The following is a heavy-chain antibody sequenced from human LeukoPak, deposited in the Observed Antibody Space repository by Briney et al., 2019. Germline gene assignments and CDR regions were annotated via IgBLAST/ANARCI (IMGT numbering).Heavy chain of an antibody. D-gene: IGHD2-15*01. V-gene: IGHV6-1*01. CDR1: GDSVSSNSAA. CDR2: TYYRSKWYN. Sequence: SQTLSLTCAISGDSVSSNSAAWNWIRQSPSRGLEWLGRTYYRSKWYNDYAVSVKSRITINPDTSKNQFSLQLNSVTPEDTAVYYCARVGTILSNERYYYYYMDVWGKGTTVTVSS. J-gene: IGHJ6*03. CDR3: ARVGTILSNERYYYYYMDV.